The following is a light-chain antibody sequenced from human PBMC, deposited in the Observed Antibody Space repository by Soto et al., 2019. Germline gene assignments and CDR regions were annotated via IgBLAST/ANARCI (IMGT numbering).Light chain of an antibody. CDR2: DAS. Sequence: ELVLTQSPGTLSLSPGERATLSCMAGETVRNKYLDWYQQKPGKAPRXLIYDASSRATGIPDRFSGGGSGTDFTLTISRLAPEDFEVYYCQQFSSYPLTFGGGTKVDIK. CDR3: QQFSSYPLT. CDR1: ETVRNKY. J-gene: IGKJ4*01. V-gene: IGKV3-20*01.